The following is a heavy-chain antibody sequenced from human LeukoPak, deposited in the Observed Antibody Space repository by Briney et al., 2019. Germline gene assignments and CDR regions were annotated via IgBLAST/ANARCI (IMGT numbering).Heavy chain of an antibody. CDR1: GFTFSRHG. CDR2: IWYDGSNK. D-gene: IGHD3-10*01. Sequence: TGGSLRLSCAASGFTFSRHGMHWVRQAPGKGLEWVAVIWYDGSNKYYVDSVKGRFTISRDNPKNTLYLQMSSLRAEDTAVYFCARDPYYYGSGIYYPDGWGQGTLVTVSS. CDR3: ARDPYYYGSGIYYPDG. J-gene: IGHJ4*02. V-gene: IGHV3-33*01.